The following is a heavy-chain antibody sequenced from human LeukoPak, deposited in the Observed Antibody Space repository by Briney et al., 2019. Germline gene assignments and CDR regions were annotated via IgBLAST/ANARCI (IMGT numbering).Heavy chain of an antibody. CDR2: ISYDGSNK. CDR1: GFTFSSYA. J-gene: IGHJ4*02. V-gene: IGHV3-30-3*01. CDR3: ASPDAQWLVDY. Sequence: GRSLRLSCAASGFTFSSYAMHWVRQAPGKGLEWVAVISYDGSNKYYADSVEGRFTISRDNSKNTLYLQMNSLRAEDTAVYYCASPDAQWLVDYWGQGTLVTVSS. D-gene: IGHD6-19*01.